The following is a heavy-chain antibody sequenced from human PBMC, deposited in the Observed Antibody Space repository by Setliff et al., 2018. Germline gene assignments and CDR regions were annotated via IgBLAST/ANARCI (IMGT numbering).Heavy chain of an antibody. D-gene: IGHD2-21*01. V-gene: IGHV4-39*07. CDR1: GGSISSSSYY. Sequence: SETLSLTCTVSGGSISSSSYYWGWIRQPPGKGLEWIGSIYYSGSTYYNPSLTSRVTISVDTSKNQFSLKLSSVTAADTAVYYCARTLLLSPYYFDYWGQGTLVTVSS. J-gene: IGHJ4*02. CDR2: IYYSGST. CDR3: ARTLLLSPYYFDY.